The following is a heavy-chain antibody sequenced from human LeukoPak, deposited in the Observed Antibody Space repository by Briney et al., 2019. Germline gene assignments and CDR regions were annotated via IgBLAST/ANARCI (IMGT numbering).Heavy chain of an antibody. CDR1: GFTFSSYA. D-gene: IGHD2-2*01. CDR3: ARDAYCSSTSCYVDFDY. V-gene: IGHV3-11*01. Sequence: GGSLRLSCAASGFTFSSYAMSWIRQAPGKGLEWVSYISSSGSTIYYADSVKGRFTISRDNAKNSLYLQMNSLRAEDTAVYYCARDAYCSSTSCYVDFDYWGQGTLVTVSS. J-gene: IGHJ4*02. CDR2: ISSSGSTI.